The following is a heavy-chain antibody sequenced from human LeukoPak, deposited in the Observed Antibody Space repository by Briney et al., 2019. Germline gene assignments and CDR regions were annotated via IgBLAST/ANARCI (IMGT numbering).Heavy chain of an antibody. V-gene: IGHV1-46*01. Sequence: ASVTVSCKASGYTFTSCYMHWVRQAPGQALEWMGIINPSGGSTSYAQKFQGRVTMTRDTSTSTVYMELSSLRSEDTAVYYCARDPKVAVAGTSWFDPWGQGTLDTVSS. D-gene: IGHD6-19*01. CDR1: GYTFTSCY. CDR3: ARDPKVAVAGTSWFDP. CDR2: INPSGGST. J-gene: IGHJ5*02.